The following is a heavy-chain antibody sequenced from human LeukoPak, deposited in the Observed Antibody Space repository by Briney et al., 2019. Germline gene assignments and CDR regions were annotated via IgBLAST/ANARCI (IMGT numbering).Heavy chain of an antibody. D-gene: IGHD5-24*01. V-gene: IGHV3-30*04. J-gene: IGHJ4*02. CDR3: ARGRDGNNYYYFDY. CDR1: GFIFRSYA. Sequence: GGSLRLSCAASGFIFRSYAIHWVRQAPGKGLEWVAVISYDEKNKYYADSVKGRFTISRDNSKNTLYLQMNSLRAEDTAVYYCARGRDGNNYYYFDYWGQGTLVSVCS. CDR2: ISYDEKNK.